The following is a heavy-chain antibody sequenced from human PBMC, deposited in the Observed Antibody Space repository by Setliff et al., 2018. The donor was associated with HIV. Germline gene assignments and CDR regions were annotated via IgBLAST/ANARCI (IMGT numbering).Heavy chain of an antibody. Sequence: NPSETLSLTCAVDGGSFSGYYWSWIRQPPGKGLEWIGEINHSGSTNYNPSLKSRVTIPVDTSKNQFSLKLTSVTAADTAVYYCARGRLYGVVDYWGQGTLVTVSS. J-gene: IGHJ4*02. CDR2: INHSGST. D-gene: IGHD3-10*01. CDR1: GGSFSGYY. CDR3: ARGRLYGVVDY. V-gene: IGHV4-34*01.